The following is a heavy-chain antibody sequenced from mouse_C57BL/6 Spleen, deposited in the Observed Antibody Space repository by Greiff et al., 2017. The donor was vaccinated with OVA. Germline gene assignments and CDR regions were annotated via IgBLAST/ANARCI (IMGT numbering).Heavy chain of an antibody. Sequence: VKLQESGAELVKPGASVKISCKASGYAFSSYWMNWVKQRPGKGLEWIGQIYPGDGDTNYNGKFKGKATLTADKSSSTAYMQLSSLTSEDSAVYFCTREGSNYDLDYWGQGTTVTVSS. CDR2: IYPGDGDT. CDR1: GYAFSSYW. D-gene: IGHD2-5*01. J-gene: IGHJ2*01. CDR3: TREGSNYDLDY. V-gene: IGHV1-80*01.